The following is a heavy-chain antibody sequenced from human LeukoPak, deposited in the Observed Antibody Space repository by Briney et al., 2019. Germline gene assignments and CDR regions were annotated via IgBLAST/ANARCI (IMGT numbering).Heavy chain of an antibody. CDR2: IYYSGST. CDR3: AREAGENYGSAQDV. Sequence: SETLSLTCTVSGGSISSSSYYGGWIRQPPGKGLGWIGSIYYSGSTYYNPSLKSRVTISVDTSKNQFSLKLSSVTAADTAVYYCAREAGENYGSAQDVWGKGTTVTVSS. D-gene: IGHD3-10*01. CDR1: GGSISSSSYY. V-gene: IGHV4-39*07. J-gene: IGHJ6*04.